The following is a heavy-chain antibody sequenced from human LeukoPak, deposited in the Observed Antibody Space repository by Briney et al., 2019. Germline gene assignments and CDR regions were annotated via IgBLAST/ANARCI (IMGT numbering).Heavy chain of an antibody. CDR3: ARDAVFAAPTPFNY. J-gene: IGHJ4*02. D-gene: IGHD6-6*01. Sequence: GPLRLSCAASGFTFSSYSMNWVRQAQGKGLEWVSSISSSSSYIYYADSAMGRFTISRDNAKNSLYLQMNSLRAEDTAVYYCARDAVFAAPTPFNYWGQGTLVTVSS. CDR2: ISSSSSYI. V-gene: IGHV3-21*01. CDR1: GFTFSSYS.